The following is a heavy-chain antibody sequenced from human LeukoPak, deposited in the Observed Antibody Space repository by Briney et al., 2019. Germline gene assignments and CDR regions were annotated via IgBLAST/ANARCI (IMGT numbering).Heavy chain of an antibody. CDR2: IHGDGGDT. D-gene: IGHD3-22*01. Sequence: QSGGSLRLSCAASGFTFRSYWMSWIRQSPGKELLWVSRIHGDGGDTSYADSVKGRFTISRDNAKNTPYLQMDGLTAEDTAVYYCARRLYYDTAGSPFDLWGQGTLVIVSS. CDR1: GFTFRSYW. J-gene: IGHJ4*02. V-gene: IGHV3-74*01. CDR3: ARRLYYDTAGSPFDL.